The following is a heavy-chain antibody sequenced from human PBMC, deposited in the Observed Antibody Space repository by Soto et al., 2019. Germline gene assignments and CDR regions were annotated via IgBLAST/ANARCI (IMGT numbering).Heavy chain of an antibody. CDR3: ARDPVNYYGSWTYGMDV. CDR1: GLTLSRFA. V-gene: IGHV3-30-3*01. CDR2: IGYDGSNK. Sequence: GGSLRLSCAASGLTLSRFAMHWVRQAPGKGLEWVAVIGYDGSNKDYADSVKGRFTISRDNPKNTLYLQMNSLRPEDTAVYYCARDPVNYYGSWTYGMDVWGQGTTVTVSS. D-gene: IGHD3-10*01. J-gene: IGHJ6*02.